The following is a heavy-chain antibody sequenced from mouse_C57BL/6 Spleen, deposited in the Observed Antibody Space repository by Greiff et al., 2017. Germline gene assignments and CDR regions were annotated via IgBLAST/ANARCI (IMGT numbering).Heavy chain of an antibody. CDR2: IDPEDGET. D-gene: IGHD1-1*01. V-gene: IGHV14-2*01. CDR3: ASFITTVVVPYFAY. Sequence: VQLQQSGAALVQPGASVKLSCTASGFNIKDYYMHLVKQRTEQGLEWIGRIDPEDGETKYAPKFQGKATITADTSSNTAYLQLSSLTSADTAVYYCASFITTVVVPYFAYCGQGDTLPVSS. J-gene: IGHJ2*01. CDR1: GFNIKDYY.